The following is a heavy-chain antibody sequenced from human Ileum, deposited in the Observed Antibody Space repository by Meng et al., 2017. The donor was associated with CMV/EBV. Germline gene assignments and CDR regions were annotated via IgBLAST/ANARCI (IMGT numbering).Heavy chain of an antibody. CDR1: GGSISSGDYY. V-gene: IGHV4-30-4*08. Sequence: VQLQESGPGLAKPSQTLSLTCTVSGGSISSGDYYWSWIRQPPGKGLEWIGYIYYSGSTYYNPSLKSRVTISVDTSKNQFSLKLSSVTAADTAVYYCARQRGYCSGGSCYHFDYWGQGTLVTVSS. CDR3: ARQRGYCSGGSCYHFDY. D-gene: IGHD2-15*01. J-gene: IGHJ4*02. CDR2: IYYSGST.